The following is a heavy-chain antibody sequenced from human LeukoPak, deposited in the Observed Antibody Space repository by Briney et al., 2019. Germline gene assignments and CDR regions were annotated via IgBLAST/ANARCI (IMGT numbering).Heavy chain of an antibody. CDR1: GFTFSSYG. V-gene: IGHV3-20*04. D-gene: IGHD1-26*01. CDR3: ARSVVSWELLRYFDS. CDR2: INWNGGST. Sequence: GGCLRLSCAASGFTFSSYGVHWVRQAPGRGLEWISGINWNGGSTGYADSVKGRFTISRDNAKNSLYLQMNSLRADDTALYCCARSVVSWELLRYFDSLGHRTPVTVSS. J-gene: IGHJ4*01.